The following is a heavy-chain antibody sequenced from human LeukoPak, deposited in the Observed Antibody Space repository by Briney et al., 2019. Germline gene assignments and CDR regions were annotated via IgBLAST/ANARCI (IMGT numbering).Heavy chain of an antibody. CDR3: AQEVYHSSTSCRFDY. CDR1: GITFGSYV. Sequence: GGSLRLSCAASGITFGSYVMSWVRQAPGKGLEWVSAISSSGDSTYYADSVKGRFTISRDNSKNTVFLHMNSLRAEDTAIYYCAQEVYHSSTSCRFDYWGQGTPVTVSS. CDR2: ISSSGDST. V-gene: IGHV3-23*01. D-gene: IGHD2-2*01. J-gene: IGHJ4*02.